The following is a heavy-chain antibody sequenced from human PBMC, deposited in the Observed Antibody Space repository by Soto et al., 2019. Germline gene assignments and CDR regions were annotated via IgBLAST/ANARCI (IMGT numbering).Heavy chain of an antibody. D-gene: IGHD3-3*01. CDR3: ARYPYDFWSGYYSPYYYYGMDV. J-gene: IGHJ6*02. CDR2: ISSSGSTI. V-gene: IGHV3-48*03. CDR1: GFTFSSYE. Sequence: GGSLRLSCAASGFTFSSYEMNWVRQAPGKGLEWVSYISSSGSTIYYADSVKGRFTISRDNAKNSLYLQMNSLRAEDTAVYYCARYPYDFWSGYYSPYYYYGMDVWGQGTTVTVSS.